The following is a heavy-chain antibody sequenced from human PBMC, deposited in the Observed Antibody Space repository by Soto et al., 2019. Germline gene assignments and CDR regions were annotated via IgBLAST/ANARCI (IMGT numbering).Heavy chain of an antibody. CDR3: ARELSTDSSHHYSFAD. CDR2: VSTNNADT. V-gene: IGHV1-18*01. D-gene: IGHD2-2*01. CDR1: GYTFTAYG. J-gene: IGHJ4*02. Sequence: SSVKVSCKTSGYTFTAYGLAWLRQAPGQRPEWMGWVSTNNADTNYAQKFQGRVSMTSDRSTTTTYMELRSLRSDDKAIYYCARELSTDSSHHYSFADWGQGPMVTV.